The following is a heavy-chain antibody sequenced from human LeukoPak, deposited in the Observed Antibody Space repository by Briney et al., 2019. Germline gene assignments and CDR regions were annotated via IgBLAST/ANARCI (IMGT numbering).Heavy chain of an antibody. CDR2: ISSSGSTI. J-gene: IGHJ4*02. Sequence: TGGSLRLSCAASGFPFSDYYMSWIRQAPGEGLEWVSYISSSGSTIYYADSVKRRFTISRDNAKNSLYLQMNSLRAEDTAVYYCAGGGWLQLKNGDYFDYWGQGTLVTVSS. CDR1: GFPFSDYY. D-gene: IGHD5-24*01. V-gene: IGHV3-11*01. CDR3: AGGGWLQLKNGDYFDY.